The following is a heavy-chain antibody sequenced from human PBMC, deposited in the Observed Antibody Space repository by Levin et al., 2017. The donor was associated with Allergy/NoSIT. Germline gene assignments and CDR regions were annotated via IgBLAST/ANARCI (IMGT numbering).Heavy chain of an antibody. CDR1: GGSISSSSYY. D-gene: IGHD3-10*01. Sequence: SQTLSLTCTVSGGSISSSSYYWGWIRQPPGKGLEWIGSIYYSGSTYYNPSLKSRVTISVDTSKNQFSLKLSSVTAADTAVYYCARQTNQFGESPLRYWGQGTLVTVSS. J-gene: IGHJ4*02. CDR3: ARQTNQFGESPLRY. CDR2: IYYSGST. V-gene: IGHV4-39*01.